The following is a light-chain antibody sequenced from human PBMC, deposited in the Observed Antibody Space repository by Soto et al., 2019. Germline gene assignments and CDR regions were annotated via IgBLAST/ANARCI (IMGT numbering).Light chain of an antibody. J-gene: IGKJ5*01. Sequence: EVVLTQSPGTLSLSRSERGPLXSTSSERIYSAYLGWYQQKPGQAPRLLIYGTSSRATGIPDRFSGSGSGTDFTLTISRLEPEDFAVYYCQQYGNSPITFGQGTRLENK. CDR1: ERIYSAY. V-gene: IGKV3-20*01. CDR3: QQYGNSPIT. CDR2: GTS.